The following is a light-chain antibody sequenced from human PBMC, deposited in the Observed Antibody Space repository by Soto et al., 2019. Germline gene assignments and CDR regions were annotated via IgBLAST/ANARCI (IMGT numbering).Light chain of an antibody. J-gene: IGKJ1*01. CDR1: QSVSSN. CDR3: QQYNNLPPWT. Sequence: EIVMTQSPATLSVSPGERATLSCRASQSVSSNLAWYQQKPGQAPRLLIYGASTRATGITARFSGSGSGTEFTLTNSSLQSEDFAVYYCQQYNNLPPWTFGQGTKVEIK. V-gene: IGKV3-15*01. CDR2: GAS.